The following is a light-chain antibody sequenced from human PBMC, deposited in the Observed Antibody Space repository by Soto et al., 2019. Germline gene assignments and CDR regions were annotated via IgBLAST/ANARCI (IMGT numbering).Light chain of an antibody. J-gene: IGKJ5*01. CDR1: QSVSSN. CDR3: QQRSNWPAT. CDR2: GAS. V-gene: IGKV3-15*01. Sequence: EIVMTQSPATLSVSPGERATLSCRASQSVSSNLAWYQQKPGQAPRLLIYGASTRATGIPARFSGSGSGTEFTLTISSLEPEDFAVYYCQQRSNWPATLGQGTDWR.